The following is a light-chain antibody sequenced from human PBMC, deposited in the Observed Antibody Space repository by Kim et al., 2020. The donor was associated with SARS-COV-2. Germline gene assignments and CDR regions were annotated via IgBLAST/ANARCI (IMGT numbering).Light chain of an antibody. Sequence: SYELTQPPSVSVAPGKTARITCGGKNIGTKGVHWYQHKPGQAPVLVIFYDSDRPSGIPDRFSGSNSGNTATLTISRVEAGDEADYYCQVWDNSSDHRVFG. V-gene: IGLV3-21*04. J-gene: IGLJ2*01. CDR2: YDS. CDR3: QVWDNSSDHRV. CDR1: NIGTKG.